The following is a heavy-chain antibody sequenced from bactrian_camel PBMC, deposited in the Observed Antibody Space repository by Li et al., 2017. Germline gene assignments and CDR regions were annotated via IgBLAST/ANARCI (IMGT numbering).Heavy chain of an antibody. CDR3: AAVKYGVREAISDLTLPCDQTPYDY. Sequence: HVQLVESGGGSVQAGGSLRLSCASRGFEYTSYSAYCMGWFRQAPGKERERVATIDSDGRTSYVDSVKGRFTLSHDNGKTTVDLQMNDLKPEDTAVYRCAAVKYGVREAISDLTLPCDQTPYDYWGQGTQVTVS. J-gene: IGHJ4*01. V-gene: IGHV3S53*01. CDR1: GFEYTSYSAYC. D-gene: IGHD5*01. CDR2: IDSDGRT.